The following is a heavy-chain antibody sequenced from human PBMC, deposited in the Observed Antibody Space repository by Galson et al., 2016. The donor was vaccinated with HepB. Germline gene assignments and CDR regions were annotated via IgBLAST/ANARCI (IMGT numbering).Heavy chain of an antibody. CDR3: ARGGAATSTDDYYGMDV. V-gene: IGHV5-51*03. Sequence: QSGAEVKKPGESLKISCKGSGYSFTSYWIGWVRQMPGKGLEWMGIIYPGDSDTNYSPSFQGHVTISADKSISTAYLQWSSLKASDTAVYYCARGGAATSTDDYYGMDVWGQGTTVTVSS. CDR1: GYSFTSYW. CDR2: IYPGDSDT. D-gene: IGHD6-13*01. J-gene: IGHJ6*02.